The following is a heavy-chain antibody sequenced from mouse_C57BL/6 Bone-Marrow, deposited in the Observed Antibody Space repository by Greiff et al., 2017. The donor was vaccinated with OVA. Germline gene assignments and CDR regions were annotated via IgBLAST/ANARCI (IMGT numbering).Heavy chain of an antibody. Sequence: DVKLVESGGDLVKPGGSLKLSCAASGFTFSSYGMSWVRQTPDKRLEWVATISSGGSYTYYPDSVKGRFTISRDTAKNTLYLHMSSLKSEDTAMYYCARQDYGNYDYFDYWGQGTTLTVSS. J-gene: IGHJ2*01. V-gene: IGHV5-6*02. D-gene: IGHD2-1*01. CDR1: GFTFSSYG. CDR3: ARQDYGNYDYFDY. CDR2: ISSGGSYT.